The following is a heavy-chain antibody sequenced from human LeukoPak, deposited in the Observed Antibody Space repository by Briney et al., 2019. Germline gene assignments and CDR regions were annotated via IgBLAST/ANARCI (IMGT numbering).Heavy chain of an antibody. D-gene: IGHD3-16*01. Sequence: GGSLRLSCVASGFTFSTYSMNWVRQAPGRGLEWVSYISSSGNTIYYADSVKGRFTISRDNAKKSVYLQMNSLRAEDTAVYYCTPTFGNRRPIPYFDYWGQGTLVTVSS. CDR1: GFTFSTYS. J-gene: IGHJ4*02. CDR2: ISSSGNTI. CDR3: TPTFGNRRPIPYFDY. V-gene: IGHV3-48*04.